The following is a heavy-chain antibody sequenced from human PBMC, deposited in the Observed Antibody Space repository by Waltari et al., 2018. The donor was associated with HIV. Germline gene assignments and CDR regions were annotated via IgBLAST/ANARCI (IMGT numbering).Heavy chain of an antibody. CDR3: AVPRCNRANCHFAS. Sequence: EVRLEESGGGLVQPGGSLRLSCAASGFSFTSSWMHWVRQVPGKRPGGVSLINTDGTYTNYADAVRGRFSNSRDNAKNTLYLQMNSLKVEDTAVYFCAVPRCNRANCHFASWGQGTLVTVSS. CDR1: GFSFTSSW. CDR2: INTDGTYT. J-gene: IGHJ4*02. V-gene: IGHV3-74*01. D-gene: IGHD1-1*01.